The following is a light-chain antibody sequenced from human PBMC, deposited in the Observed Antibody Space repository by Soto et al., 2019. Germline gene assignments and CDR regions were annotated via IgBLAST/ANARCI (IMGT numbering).Light chain of an antibody. CDR3: QQYNNYPRT. V-gene: IGKV1-5*03. CDR2: KAS. J-gene: IGKJ1*01. Sequence: DIQMTQSPSTLSASVGDRVTITCRASQSISSWLAWYQQKPGKAPNLLIYKASSLESGVPSRFSGSVSGTEFTLTISSLQPDDFASYYCQQYNNYPRTFGQGTKVEIK. CDR1: QSISSW.